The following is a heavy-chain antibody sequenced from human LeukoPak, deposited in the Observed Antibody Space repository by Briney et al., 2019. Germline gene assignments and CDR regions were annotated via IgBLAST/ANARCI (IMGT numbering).Heavy chain of an antibody. CDR1: VGTFINYA. D-gene: IGHD5-18*01. Sequence: SVTVSYKPSVGTFINYAISWVRQAPGQGLEWMGGIIPIFGTANYAQMFQGRVTITTDESTSTAYMELSSLRSEDTAVYYCARPEVTAMVRWGAFDIWGQGTMVTVSS. V-gene: IGHV1-69*05. J-gene: IGHJ3*02. CDR2: IIPIFGTA. CDR3: ARPEVTAMVRWGAFDI.